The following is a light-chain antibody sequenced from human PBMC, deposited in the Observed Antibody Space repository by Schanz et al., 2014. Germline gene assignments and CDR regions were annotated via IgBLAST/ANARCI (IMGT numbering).Light chain of an antibody. V-gene: IGKV3-20*01. Sequence: EIVLTQSPGTLSLSPGERAALSCRASQSVTGSYLAWYQQKPGQAPRLLIYGASTRATGIPDRFSGSGSGADFTLTISRLEPEDFAVYYCQQYANSPPFTFGPGTKVDIK. CDR2: GAS. CDR3: QQYANSPPFT. J-gene: IGKJ3*01. CDR1: QSVTGSY.